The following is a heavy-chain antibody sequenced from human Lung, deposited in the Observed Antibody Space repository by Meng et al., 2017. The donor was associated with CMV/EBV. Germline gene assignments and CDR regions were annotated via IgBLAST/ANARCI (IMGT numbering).Heavy chain of an antibody. CDR2: INPKSGGT. J-gene: IGHJ4*03. V-gene: IGHV1-2*02. CDR3: TSAPGDY. CDR1: GYTFIDYY. D-gene: IGHD1-14*01. Sequence: ASXKVSCKASGYTFIDYYMHWVRQAPGQGLEWVGWINPKSGGTHYAQSFQGRVTITRDTSINTVYVEISSLKSDDTAVYYCTSAPGDYWGQGTRVTVSS.